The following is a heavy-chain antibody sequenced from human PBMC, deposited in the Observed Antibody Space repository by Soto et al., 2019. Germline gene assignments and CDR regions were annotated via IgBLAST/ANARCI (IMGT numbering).Heavy chain of an antibody. J-gene: IGHJ4*02. D-gene: IGHD3-3*01. CDR2: IYYSGST. CDR3: ARTYYDFWSGPGHHDY. CDR1: GGSISSYY. V-gene: IGHV4-59*01. Sequence: SETLSLTCTVSGGSISSYYWSWIRQPPGKGLEWIGYIYYSGSTNYNPSLKSRVTISVDTSKNQFSLKLSSVTAADTAVYYCARTYYDFWSGPGHHDYWGQGTLVTVSS.